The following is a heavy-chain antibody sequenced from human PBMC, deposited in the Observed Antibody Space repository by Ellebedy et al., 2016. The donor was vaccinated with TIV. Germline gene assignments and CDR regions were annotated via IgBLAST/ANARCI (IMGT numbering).Heavy chain of an antibody. V-gene: IGHV4-38-2*02. CDR3: AKGALVVVPSAAFDS. CDR1: NDSINSGYY. D-gene: IGHD2-2*01. Sequence: GSLRLXXTVSNDSINSGYYWGWTRQPPGKGLEWIGSIYPGGNSYYNPSLKSRITISVDTSKNQFSLKLNSVTAADTAVYYCAKGALVVVPSAAFDSWGLGTLVTVSS. J-gene: IGHJ4*02. CDR2: IYPGGNS.